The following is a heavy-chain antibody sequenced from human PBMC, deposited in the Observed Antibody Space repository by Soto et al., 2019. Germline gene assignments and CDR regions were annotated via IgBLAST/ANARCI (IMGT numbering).Heavy chain of an antibody. J-gene: IGHJ6*02. Sequence: GESLKISCKGSGYSFTSYWISWVRQMPGKGLEWMGRIDPSDSYTNYSPSFQGHVTISADKSISTAYLQWSSLKGSDTAMYYCARQATMVRGVIVYYYGMDVWGQGTTVTV. CDR2: IDPSDSYT. CDR3: ARQATMVRGVIVYYYGMDV. V-gene: IGHV5-10-1*01. D-gene: IGHD3-10*01. CDR1: GYSFTSYW.